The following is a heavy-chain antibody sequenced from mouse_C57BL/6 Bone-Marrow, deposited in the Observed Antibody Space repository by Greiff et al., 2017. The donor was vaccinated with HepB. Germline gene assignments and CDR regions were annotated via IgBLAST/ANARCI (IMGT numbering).Heavy chain of an antibody. Sequence: EVQLVESGGGLVKPGGSLKLSCAASGFTFSDYGMHWVRQAPEKGLEWVAYISSGSSTIYYADTVKGRFTISRDNAKNTLFLQMTSLMSEDTAIYYCARPLYYYGSSYAMDYWGQGTSVTVSS. D-gene: IGHD1-1*01. J-gene: IGHJ4*01. CDR3: ARPLYYYGSSYAMDY. CDR2: ISSGSSTI. CDR1: GFTFSDYG. V-gene: IGHV5-17*01.